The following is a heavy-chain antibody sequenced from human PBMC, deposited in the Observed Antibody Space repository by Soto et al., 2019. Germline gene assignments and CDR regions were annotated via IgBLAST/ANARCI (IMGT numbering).Heavy chain of an antibody. D-gene: IGHD4-4*01. CDR3: ARNGWGMATVGM. CDR2: IYSGGTT. J-gene: IGHJ4*02. V-gene: IGHV3-53*01. Sequence: PGGSLRLSCAASGFTVSNNYMIWFRLPPGKGLEWVSLIYSGGTTYYADSVKGRFTISRDNSKNTLYLQMNSLRVEDTAVYYCARNGWGMATVGMWGPGTLVNVSS. CDR1: GFTVSNNY.